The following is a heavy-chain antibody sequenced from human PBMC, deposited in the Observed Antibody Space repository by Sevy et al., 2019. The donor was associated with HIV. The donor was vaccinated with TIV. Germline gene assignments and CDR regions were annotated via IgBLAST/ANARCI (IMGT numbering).Heavy chain of an antibody. CDR3: ARGDLVIPLPTIDRRGFDL. Sequence: SETLFLTCAVHGGSFSGYYWNWIRQPPGKGLEWIGEINHSGFSDYNPSLKSRATVRMDTSKAHFSLNLNSLTAADTAVYYCARGDLVIPLPTIDRRGFDLWGQGTLVTVSS. J-gene: IGHJ3*01. CDR2: INHSGFS. D-gene: IGHD3-22*01. CDR1: GGSFSGYY. V-gene: IGHV4-34*01.